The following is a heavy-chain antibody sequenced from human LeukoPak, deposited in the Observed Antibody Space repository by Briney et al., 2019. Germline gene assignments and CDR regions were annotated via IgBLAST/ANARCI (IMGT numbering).Heavy chain of an antibody. V-gene: IGHV3-23*01. J-gene: IGHJ4*02. CDR3: ARVRYSSGWYADYFDY. Sequence: WGSLRLSCAASGFTFSSYDMSWVRQAPGKGLEWVSAISGSGGSTYYADSVKGRFTISRDNSKNTLYLQMNSLRAEDTAVYYCARVRYSSGWYADYFDYWGRGTLVTVSS. D-gene: IGHD6-19*01. CDR1: GFTFSSYD. CDR2: ISGSGGST.